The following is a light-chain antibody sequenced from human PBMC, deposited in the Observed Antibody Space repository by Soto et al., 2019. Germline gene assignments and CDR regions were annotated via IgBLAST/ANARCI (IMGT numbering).Light chain of an antibody. V-gene: IGLV2-14*01. CDR3: SSYTSSSTLTV. CDR1: SSDVGSYNF. CDR2: DVS. Sequence: QSALTQPASVSGSPGQSITISCTGTSSDVGSYNFVSWYQQHPGKAPKLMIYDVSHRPSGVSNRFSGSKSGNTAPLTISGLQAEDEADYYCSSYTSSSTLTVFGTGTKLTVL. J-gene: IGLJ1*01.